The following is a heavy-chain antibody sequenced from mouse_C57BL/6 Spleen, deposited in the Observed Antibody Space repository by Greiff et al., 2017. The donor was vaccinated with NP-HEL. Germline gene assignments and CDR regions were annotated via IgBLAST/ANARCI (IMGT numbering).Heavy chain of an antibody. CDR1: GYTFTSYG. Sequence: QVQLKQPGAELVRPGSSVKLSCKASGYTFTSYGMDWVKQRPGQGLEWIGNIYPSDSETHYNQQFKDKATLTVDKSSSTADMQLSSLTSEDSAVYYCARRGEDRYYFGYWGQSTTLTVSS. V-gene: IGHV1-61*01. CDR3: ARRGEDRYYFGY. D-gene: IGHD2-14*01. CDR2: IYPSDSET. J-gene: IGHJ2*01.